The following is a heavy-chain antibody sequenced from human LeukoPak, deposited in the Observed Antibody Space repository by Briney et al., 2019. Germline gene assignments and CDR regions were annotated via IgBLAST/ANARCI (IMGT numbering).Heavy chain of an antibody. CDR3: ARDLPDYAITFGGVIASFDY. V-gene: IGHV3-7*01. CDR2: IKQDGSEK. CDR1: GFTFSSYW. Sequence: GGSLRLSCAASGFTFSSYWMSWVRQAPGKGLEWVANIKQDGSEKYYVDSVKGRFTISRDNAKNSLYLQMNSLRAEDTAVYYCARDLPDYAITFGGVIASFDYWGQGTLVTVSS. J-gene: IGHJ4*02. D-gene: IGHD3-16*02.